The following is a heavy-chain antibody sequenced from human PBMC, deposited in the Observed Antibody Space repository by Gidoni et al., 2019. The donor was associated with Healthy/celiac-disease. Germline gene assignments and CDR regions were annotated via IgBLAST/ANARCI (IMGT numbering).Heavy chain of an antibody. D-gene: IGHD3-3*01. CDR3: ARDRVLRFLEWFNWFDP. Sequence: QVQLQESGPGLVKPSATLSLTCAVPGDSISSGYYWGWIRQPPGKGLEWIGSIYQSGSTYYSPSLKSRVTLSVDTFKNQFSLKVSSVTAADAAVYYCARDRVLRFLEWFNWFDPWGQGTLVTVSS. V-gene: IGHV4-38-2*02. J-gene: IGHJ5*02. CDR1: GDSISSGYY. CDR2: IYQSGST.